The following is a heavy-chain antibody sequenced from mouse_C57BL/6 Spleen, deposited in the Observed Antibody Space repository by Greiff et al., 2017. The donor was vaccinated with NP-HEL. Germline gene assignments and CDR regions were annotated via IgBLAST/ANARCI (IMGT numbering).Heavy chain of an antibody. CDR3: ARVWEYFDY. Sequence: QVQLQQSGPELVKPGASVKISCKASGYSFTSYYIHWVKQRPGQGLEWIGWIYPGSGNTKYNEKFKGKATLAADTSSSTAYMQLSSLTSEDAAVYYCARVWEYFDYWGQGTTLTVSS. D-gene: IGHD4-1*01. V-gene: IGHV1-66*01. J-gene: IGHJ2*01. CDR1: GYSFTSYY. CDR2: IYPGSGNT.